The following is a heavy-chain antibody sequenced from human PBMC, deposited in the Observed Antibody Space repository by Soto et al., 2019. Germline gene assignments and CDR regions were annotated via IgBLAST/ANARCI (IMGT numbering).Heavy chain of an antibody. CDR3: ARDLEGNWNYGSYYYYGMDV. J-gene: IGHJ6*02. D-gene: IGHD1-7*01. Sequence: XVSLRLSCAASGFTFSSYAMHWVRQAPGKGLEWVAVIPYDGSNKYYADSVKGRFTISRDNSKNTLYLQMNSLRAEDTAVYYCARDLEGNWNYGSYYYYGMDVWGQGTTVTVSS. V-gene: IGHV3-30-3*01. CDR2: IPYDGSNK. CDR1: GFTFSSYA.